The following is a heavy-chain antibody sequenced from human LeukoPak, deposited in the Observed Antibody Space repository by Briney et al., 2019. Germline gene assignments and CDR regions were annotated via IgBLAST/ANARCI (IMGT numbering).Heavy chain of an antibody. J-gene: IGHJ4*02. CDR1: GYTFTSYY. CDR2: INPSGGST. CDR3: ARLLSDGNFDY. V-gene: IGHV1-46*01. D-gene: IGHD1-26*01. Sequence: ASVKVSCKASGYTFTSYYMHWVRQAPRQGLEWMGIINPSGGSTSYAQKFQGRVTMTRDTSTSTVYMELSSLRSEDTAVYYCARLLSDGNFDYWGQGTLVTVSS.